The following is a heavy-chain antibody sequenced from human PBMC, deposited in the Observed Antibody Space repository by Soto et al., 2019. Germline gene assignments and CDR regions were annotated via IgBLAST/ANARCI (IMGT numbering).Heavy chain of an antibody. CDR2: IDPSDSYT. V-gene: IGHV5-10-1*01. J-gene: IGHJ3*02. CDR1: RYSFASYW. Sequence: GESLKISCKGSRYSFASYWISWVRQMPGRGLEWMGRIDPSDSYTNYSPSFQGHVTISADKSISTAYLQWSSLKASDTAMYYCARHGYYDSSGKLWGPDAFDIWGQGTMVTVSS. D-gene: IGHD3-22*01. CDR3: ARHGYYDSSGKLWGPDAFDI.